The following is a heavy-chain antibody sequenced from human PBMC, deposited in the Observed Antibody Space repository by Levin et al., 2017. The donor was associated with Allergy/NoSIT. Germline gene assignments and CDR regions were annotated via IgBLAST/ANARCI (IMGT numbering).Heavy chain of an antibody. J-gene: IGHJ4*02. V-gene: IGHV3-74*01. CDR2: INSGGSAI. D-gene: IGHD3-10*01. Sequence: SCAASGFTFSSYWMHWVRQAPGKGLVWVSRINSGGSAIGYADSVKGRFTISRDNAKNTLYLQLNSLRAEDTAVYYCARGYYGSGGVSLEYWGQGTLLTVSS. CDR3: ARGYYGSGGVSLEY. CDR1: GFTFSSYW.